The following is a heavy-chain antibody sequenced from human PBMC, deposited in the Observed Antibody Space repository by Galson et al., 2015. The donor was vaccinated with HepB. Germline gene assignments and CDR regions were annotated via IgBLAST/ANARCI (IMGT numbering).Heavy chain of an antibody. CDR1: GGSFSGYY. V-gene: IGHV4-34*01. D-gene: IGHD3-22*01. J-gene: IGHJ3*02. Sequence: ETLSLTCAVYGGSFSGYYWSWIRQPPGKGLEWIGGINHSGSTNYNPSLKSRVTISVDKSKNQFSLKLSSVTAADTAVYYCATPGGIVVNAFDIWGQGTMVTVSS. CDR3: ATPGGIVVNAFDI. CDR2: INHSGST.